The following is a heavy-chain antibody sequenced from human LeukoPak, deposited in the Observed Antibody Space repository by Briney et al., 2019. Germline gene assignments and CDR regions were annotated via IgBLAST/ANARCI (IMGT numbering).Heavy chain of an antibody. CDR1: GGSISSYY. CDR2: IYYSGST. CDR3: ARATIAAASFDL. V-gene: IGHV4-59*01. D-gene: IGHD6-13*01. Sequence: SETLSLTCTVSGGSISSYYWNWIRQPPGKGLEWIGYIYYSGSTNYNPSLKSRVTISVDTSKNQFSLKLSSVTAADTAVYYCARATIAAASFDLWGRGTLVTVSS. J-gene: IGHJ2*01.